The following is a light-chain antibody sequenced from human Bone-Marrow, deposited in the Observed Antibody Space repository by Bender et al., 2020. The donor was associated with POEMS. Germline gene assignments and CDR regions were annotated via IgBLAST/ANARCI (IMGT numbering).Light chain of an antibody. Sequence: QSALTQPASVSGSPGQSIAISCSGTSSDIGGYNSVSWYQQHPGKAPKLIIYQVSNRPSGVSNRFSGSKSDNTASLAISGLHSEDEADYYCVAWDDTLNGWVFGGGTKLTVL. J-gene: IGLJ2*01. V-gene: IGLV2-14*01. CDR3: VAWDDTLNGWV. CDR1: SSDIGGYNS. CDR2: QVS.